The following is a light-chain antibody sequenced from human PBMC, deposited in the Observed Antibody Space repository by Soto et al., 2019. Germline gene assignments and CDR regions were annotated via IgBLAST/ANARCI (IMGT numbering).Light chain of an antibody. V-gene: IGKV3-15*01. CDR3: QQYNNWPPA. J-gene: IGKJ2*01. CDR2: GAS. CDR1: QSVSSY. Sequence: EMVMTQSPATLSVSPGERATLSCRAGQSVSSYLAWYQHKPGQAPRLLIYGASTRATGIPARFSGSGSGTEFPLTISSLQSEDFAVYYCQQYNNWPPAFGQGTKLEIK.